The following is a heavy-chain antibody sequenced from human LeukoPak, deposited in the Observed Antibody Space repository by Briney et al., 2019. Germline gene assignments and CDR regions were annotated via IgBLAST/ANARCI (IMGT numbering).Heavy chain of an antibody. CDR3: ARVVGFGFDY. D-gene: IGHD1-26*01. J-gene: IGHJ4*02. Sequence: HPGGSLRLSCAASGFTFSSFAMHWVRQAPGKGLEYVSGISSNGGSTYYANSVKGRFTISRDNSKNTLYLQMGSLKTEDMAVYFCARVVGFGFDYWGQGTLVTVSS. CDR1: GFTFSSFA. V-gene: IGHV3-64*01. CDR2: ISSNGGST.